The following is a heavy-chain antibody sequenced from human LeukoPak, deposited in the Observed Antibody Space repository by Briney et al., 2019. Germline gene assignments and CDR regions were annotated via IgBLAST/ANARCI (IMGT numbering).Heavy chain of an antibody. CDR2: IRYDGSNK. CDR3: ATPLYDYGDYPSNY. J-gene: IGHJ4*02. Sequence: GGSLRLSCAASGFTFSTYGMHWVRQAPGKGLEWVAFIRYDGSNKYYADSVKGRFTISRDNSKNTLYLQMNSLRAEDTAVYYCATPLYDYGDYPSNYWGQGTLVTVSS. D-gene: IGHD4-17*01. V-gene: IGHV3-30*02. CDR1: GFTFSTYG.